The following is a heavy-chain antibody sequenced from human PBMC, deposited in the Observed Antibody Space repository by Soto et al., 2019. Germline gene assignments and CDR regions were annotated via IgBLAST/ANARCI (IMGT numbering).Heavy chain of an antibody. D-gene: IGHD3-3*01. CDR2: INAGNGNT. CDR1: GYTFTSYA. J-gene: IGHJ6*02. V-gene: IGHV1-3*01. CDR3: ARSYDFWSGYLDYYYYGMDV. Sequence: ASVKVSCKASGYTFTSYAMHWVRQAPGQRLEWMGWINAGNGNTKYSQKFQGRVTITRDTSASTAYMELSSLRSEDTAVYYCARSYDFWSGYLDYYYYGMDVWGQGTTVTVSS.